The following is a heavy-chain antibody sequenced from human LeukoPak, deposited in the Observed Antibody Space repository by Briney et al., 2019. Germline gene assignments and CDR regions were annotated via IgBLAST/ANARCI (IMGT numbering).Heavy chain of an antibody. CDR2: IIPILGLA. V-gene: IGHV1-69*04. Sequence: SVKVSCKASGGTFSSYTISWVRQAPGQGLEWMGRIIPILGLANYAQKFQGRVTITADKSTSTAYMELSSLRSEDTAVYYCARDPRGGYYFDYWGQGTLVTVSS. D-gene: IGHD3-10*01. J-gene: IGHJ4*02. CDR3: ARDPRGGYYFDY. CDR1: GGTFSSYT.